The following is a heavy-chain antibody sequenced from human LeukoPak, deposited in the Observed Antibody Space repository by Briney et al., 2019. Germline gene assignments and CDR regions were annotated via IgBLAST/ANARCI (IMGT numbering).Heavy chain of an antibody. CDR2: INSDGIST. V-gene: IGHV3-74*01. Sequence: PGGSLRLSCAASGFTFSTYWMHWVRQAPGKGLVWVSRINSDGISTNYADSVKGRFTISRDNAMNTLYLQMNTLRAEDTAVYYCARGAIAVAGPRRAFDIWGQGTMVTVSS. CDR3: ARGAIAVAGPRRAFDI. D-gene: IGHD6-19*01. J-gene: IGHJ3*02. CDR1: GFTFSTYW.